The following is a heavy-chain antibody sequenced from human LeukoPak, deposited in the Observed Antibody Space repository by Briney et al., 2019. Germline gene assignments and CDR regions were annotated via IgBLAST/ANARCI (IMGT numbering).Heavy chain of an antibody. Sequence: GGSLRLSCAASGFTFSSYGMHWVRQAPGKGLEWVAVIWYDGSNKYYADSVKGRFTISRDNSKKTLYLQMNSLRAEDTAVYYCARKKRVDTDSIMVYYYYAMDVWGQGTTVTVSS. CDR1: GFTFSSYG. J-gene: IGHJ6*02. D-gene: IGHD5-18*01. CDR3: ARKKRVDTDSIMVYYYYAMDV. CDR2: IWYDGSNK. V-gene: IGHV3-33*01.